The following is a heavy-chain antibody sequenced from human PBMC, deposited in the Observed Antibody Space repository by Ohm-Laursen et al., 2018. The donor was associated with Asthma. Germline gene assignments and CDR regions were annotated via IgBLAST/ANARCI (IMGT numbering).Heavy chain of an antibody. Sequence: SFRLSCAASGLTFSSYSMNWVRQAPGKGLEWVASISTASTFIYYADSVRGRFTTSRDNAKNSVYLQMNSLRAEDTAVYYCAREKSYYDSSGHDYWGQGTLVTVSS. CDR3: AREKSYYDSSGHDY. V-gene: IGHV3-21*01. CDR2: ISTASTFI. J-gene: IGHJ4*02. CDR1: GLTFSSYS. D-gene: IGHD3-22*01.